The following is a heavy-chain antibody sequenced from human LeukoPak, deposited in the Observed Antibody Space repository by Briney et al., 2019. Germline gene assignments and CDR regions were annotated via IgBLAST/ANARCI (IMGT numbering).Heavy chain of an antibody. D-gene: IGHD1-26*01. CDR3: AKHSGSYVDDAFDI. CDR1: GFSFSRYW. CDR2: IKPDGSEI. Sequence: GGSLRLSCAASGFSFSRYWMSWVRQAPVRGLEWVANIKPDGSEIYYVDSVKGRFTISRDNAKNTLYLQMNSLRAEDTAVYYCAKHSGSYVDDAFDIWGQGTMVTVSS. J-gene: IGHJ3*02. V-gene: IGHV3-7*03.